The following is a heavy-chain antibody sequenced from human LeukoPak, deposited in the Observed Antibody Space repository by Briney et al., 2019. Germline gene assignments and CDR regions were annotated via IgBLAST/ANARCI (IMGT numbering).Heavy chain of an antibody. Sequence: GGSLRLSCAASGFIFSNYEMNWVRQAPGKGLEWLSFITGSGSTMYYADSVRGRFTISRDNAKNSLYLQMNSLRAEVTALYHCVSSMILDFDYWGQGTLVSVSS. CDR3: VSSMILDFDY. V-gene: IGHV3-48*03. D-gene: IGHD3/OR15-3a*01. CDR2: ITGSGSTM. J-gene: IGHJ4*02. CDR1: GFIFSNYE.